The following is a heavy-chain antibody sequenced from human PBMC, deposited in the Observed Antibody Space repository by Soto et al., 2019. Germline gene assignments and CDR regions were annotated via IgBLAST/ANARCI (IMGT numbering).Heavy chain of an antibody. Sequence: SETLSLTCNVSGGSTRSSVYYWGWIRQPPGKGLEWIGSMSYSGTSYYNPSLRSRVSISVDTSKNQFSLKMTSVTAADTAVYYCARYGRPDITIFGVAAYNFDKWGQGXLVTVYS. J-gene: IGHJ4*02. V-gene: IGHV4-39*01. CDR3: ARYGRPDITIFGVAAYNFDK. CDR2: MSYSGTS. D-gene: IGHD3-3*01. CDR1: GGSTRSSVYY.